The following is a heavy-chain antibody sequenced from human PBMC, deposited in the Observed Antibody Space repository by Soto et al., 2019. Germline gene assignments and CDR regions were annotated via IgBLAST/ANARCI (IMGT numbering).Heavy chain of an antibody. D-gene: IGHD2-2*01. CDR1: GFTFSSNY. Sequence: GSLRLSCAASGFTFSSNYMNWVRQTPGKGLEWVSVIYSGGRTYYADSVKGRFTISRDNSKNTLYLQMNSLRAEDTAVYYCARVPAHCSSISCYYYYYMDVWGKGTTVTVSS. J-gene: IGHJ6*03. V-gene: IGHV3-66*01. CDR3: ARVPAHCSSISCYYYYYMDV. CDR2: IYSGGRT.